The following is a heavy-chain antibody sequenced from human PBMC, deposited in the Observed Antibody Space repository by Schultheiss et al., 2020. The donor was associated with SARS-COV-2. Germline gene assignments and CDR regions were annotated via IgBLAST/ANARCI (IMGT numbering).Heavy chain of an antibody. D-gene: IGHD6-19*01. CDR2: INHSGST. V-gene: IGHV4-34*01. CDR1: GGSFSGYY. CDR3: ARRDSSGSRPDFDY. Sequence: SETLSLTCAVYGGSFSGYYWSWIRQPPGKGLEWIGEINHSGSTNYNPSLKSRVTISVDTYKNQFSLKLSSVTAADTAVYYCARRDSSGSRPDFDYWGQGTLVTVSS. J-gene: IGHJ4*02.